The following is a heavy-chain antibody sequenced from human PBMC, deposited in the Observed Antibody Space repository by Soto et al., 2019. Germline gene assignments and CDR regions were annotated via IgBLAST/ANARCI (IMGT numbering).Heavy chain of an antibody. CDR3: ARDLSSGERAARPGLGYYYYYMDV. V-gene: IGHV4-59*01. D-gene: IGHD6-6*01. CDR2: IYYSGST. CDR1: GGSLSSYN. J-gene: IGHJ6*03. Sequence: PSETLSLTCTVSGGSLSSYNRSWLRQPPGKGLEWIGYIYYSGSTNYNPSLKSRVTISVDTSKNQFSLKLSSVTAADTAMYYCARDLSSGERAARPGLGYYYYYMDVWGKGTKVTVSS.